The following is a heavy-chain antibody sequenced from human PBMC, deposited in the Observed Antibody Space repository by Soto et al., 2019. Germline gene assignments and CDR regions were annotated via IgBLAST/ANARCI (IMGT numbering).Heavy chain of an antibody. Sequence: QVQLQESGPGLVKPSQTLSLTCTVSGDSISRNGYFWTWIRQHPGKGLEWIGYIYYDGRSYYTPSLKSRVIISVDTSKNQLSLNLTAVTAADTAVYYCARGTMLRGPGYYYAMDVWGQETTVTVSS. J-gene: IGHJ6*02. V-gene: IGHV4-31*03. CDR2: IYYDGRS. D-gene: IGHD3-10*01. CDR1: GDSISRNGYF. CDR3: ARGTMLRGPGYYYAMDV.